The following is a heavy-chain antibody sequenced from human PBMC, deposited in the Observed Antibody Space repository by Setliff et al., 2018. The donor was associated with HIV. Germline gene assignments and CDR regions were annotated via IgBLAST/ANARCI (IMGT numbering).Heavy chain of an antibody. CDR1: GYTFTDYE. Sequence: ASVKVSCKASGYTFTDYEITWVRQAPGQGLEWMGWISAYNDNANYVQELQGRLTMTTDTSTGTAYMELSSLRSDDTAVYYCASSWSRIRYYGMDVWGQGTTVTVSS. CDR2: ISAYNDNA. D-gene: IGHD6-13*01. CDR3: ASSWSRIRYYGMDV. J-gene: IGHJ6*02. V-gene: IGHV1-18*01.